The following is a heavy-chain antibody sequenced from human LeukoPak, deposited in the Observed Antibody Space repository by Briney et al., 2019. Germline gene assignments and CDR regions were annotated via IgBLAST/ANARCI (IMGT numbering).Heavy chain of an antibody. D-gene: IGHD2-2*01. V-gene: IGHV3-21*01. Sequence: GGSLRLSCAASGFTFSSYSMNWVRQAPGKGLEWVSSISSSSSYIYYADSVKGRFTISRDNAKSSLYLQMNSLRAEDTAVYYCARDEPDGGSASWGQGTLVTVSS. CDR3: ARDEPDGGSAS. CDR1: GFTFSSYS. J-gene: IGHJ4*02. CDR2: ISSSSSYI.